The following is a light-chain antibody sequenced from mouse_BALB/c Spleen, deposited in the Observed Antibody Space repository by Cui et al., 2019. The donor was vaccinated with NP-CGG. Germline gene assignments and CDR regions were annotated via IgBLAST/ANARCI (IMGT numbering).Light chain of an antibody. J-gene: IGLJ1*01. CDR1: TGAVTTSNY. Sequence: QAVVTQESAPSTSPGATVTLTSRSSTGAVTTSNYANWVQEKPDHLVTGLIGGTNNRAPGVPARFSGSLIGDKAALTITGAQTEDEAIYFCALWYSNHWVFGGGTKLTVL. CDR2: GTN. CDR3: ALWYSNHWV. V-gene: IGLV1*01.